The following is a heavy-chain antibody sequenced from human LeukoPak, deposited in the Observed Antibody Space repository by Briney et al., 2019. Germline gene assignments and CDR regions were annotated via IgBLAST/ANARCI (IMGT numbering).Heavy chain of an antibody. Sequence: SETLSLTCTVSGGSLSSYYWSWIRQPPGKGLEWIGFIYYSGTTKYNPSLRSRVTISLDTSKNQFSLKLNSVTAADTAVYYCARSYDSRGYYYYGMDVWAKGPRSPSP. J-gene: IGHJ6*02. CDR1: GGSLSSYY. V-gene: IGHV4-59*01. CDR3: ARSYDSRGYYYYGMDV. CDR2: IYYSGTT. D-gene: IGHD3-22*01.